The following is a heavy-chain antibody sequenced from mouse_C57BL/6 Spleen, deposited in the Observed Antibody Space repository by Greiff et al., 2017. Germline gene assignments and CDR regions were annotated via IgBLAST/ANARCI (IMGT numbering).Heavy chain of an antibody. D-gene: IGHD1-1*01. Sequence: DVKLVESGGGLVQPGGSLSLSCAASGFTFTDYYMSWVRQPPGKALEWLGFIRNKANGYTTEYSASVKGRFTISRDNSQSILYLQMNALRAEDSATSYCARSSTVAGAMDYWGQGTSVTVSS. J-gene: IGHJ4*01. V-gene: IGHV7-3*01. CDR1: GFTFTDYY. CDR3: ARSSTVAGAMDY. CDR2: IRNKANGYTT.